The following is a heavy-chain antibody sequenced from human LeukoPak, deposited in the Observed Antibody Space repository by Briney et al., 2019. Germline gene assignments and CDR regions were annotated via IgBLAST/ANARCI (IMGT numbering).Heavy chain of an antibody. D-gene: IGHD6-13*01. CDR1: GGSISSGDYY. Sequence: SETLSLTCTVSGGSISSGDYYWSWIRQPPGKGLEWIGYIYYSGSTNYNPSLKSRVTMSVDTSKNQFSLKLSSVTAADTAVYYCARLPPYSSSWYFDYWGQGTLVTVSS. V-gene: IGHV4-61*08. J-gene: IGHJ4*02. CDR2: IYYSGST. CDR3: ARLPPYSSSWYFDY.